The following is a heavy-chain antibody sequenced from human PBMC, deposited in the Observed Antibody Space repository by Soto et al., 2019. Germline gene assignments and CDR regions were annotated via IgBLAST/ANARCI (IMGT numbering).Heavy chain of an antibody. CDR1: GFSISSGYH. Sequence: SETLSLTCAVSGFSISSGYHWGWIRQPPVKGLEWIGNIFHSGTTYYNPSLKGRVTISVDTSKNQFSVTLSSVTAADSAVYYCARVTYDSADYWGQGAMVTVSS. V-gene: IGHV4-38-2*01. CDR3: ARVTYDSADY. CDR2: IFHSGTT. D-gene: IGHD3-3*01. J-gene: IGHJ4*02.